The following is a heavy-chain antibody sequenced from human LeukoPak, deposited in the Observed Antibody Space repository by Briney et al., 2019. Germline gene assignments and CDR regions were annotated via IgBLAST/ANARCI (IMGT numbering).Heavy chain of an antibody. J-gene: IGHJ3*02. CDR2: INGGGSNT. Sequence: GGSLRLSCAASGFTFSGYWIHWVRQAPGKGLVWFSRINGGGSNTNYADSVEGRFTISRDNAKNTLYLQMNSLRAEDTAVYYCARDRGSGWERAFDIWGRGTMVTVSS. V-gene: IGHV3-74*01. CDR1: GFTFSGYW. CDR3: ARDRGSGWERAFDI. D-gene: IGHD6-19*01.